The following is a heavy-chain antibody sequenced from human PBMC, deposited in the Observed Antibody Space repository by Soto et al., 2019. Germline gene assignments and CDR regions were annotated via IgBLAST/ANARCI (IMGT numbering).Heavy chain of an antibody. CDR3: ARSSGRTYYDFWSAPSSDI. CDR1: GGSISSGGYY. Sequence: SETLSLTCTVSGGSISSGGYYWSWIRQHPGMGLEWIGYIYYSGSTYYNPSLKSRVTISVDTSKNQFSLKLSSVTAADTAVYYCARSSGRTYYDFWSAPSSDIWGQGTMVTVSS. CDR2: IYYSGST. J-gene: IGHJ3*02. D-gene: IGHD3-3*01. V-gene: IGHV4-31*03.